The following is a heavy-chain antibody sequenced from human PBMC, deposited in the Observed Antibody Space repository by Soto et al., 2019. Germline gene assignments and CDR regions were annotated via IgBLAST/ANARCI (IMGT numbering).Heavy chain of an antibody. CDR1: GYTFTSYY. D-gene: IGHD1-26*01. CDR2: INPSGGST. CDR3: ASEPHLGATHVWFAF. J-gene: IGHJ5*01. Sequence: GASVKVSCKASGYTFTSYYMHWVRQAPGQGLEWMGIINPSGGSTSYAQKFQGRVTMTADTSTSTAYMELSSLRSEDTAVYYCASEPHLGATHVWFAFWGQGTFVTVSS. V-gene: IGHV1-46*01.